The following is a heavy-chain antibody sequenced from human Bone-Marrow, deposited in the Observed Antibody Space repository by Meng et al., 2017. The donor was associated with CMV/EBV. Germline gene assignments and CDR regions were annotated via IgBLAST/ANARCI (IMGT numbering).Heavy chain of an antibody. D-gene: IGHD2/OR15-2a*01. CDR2: IYYSGST. CDR1: GDSISTYY. J-gene: IGHJ3*01. V-gene: IGHV4-59*01. Sequence: SETLSLTCTVSGDSISTYYWSWIRQPPGKGLEWIAYIYYSGSTNYSPSLKSRVTISVDTSKNLFSLKLSSVTAADTAVYYCARASGYYINAFDLRGQGIMVTVSS. CDR3: ARASGYYINAFDL.